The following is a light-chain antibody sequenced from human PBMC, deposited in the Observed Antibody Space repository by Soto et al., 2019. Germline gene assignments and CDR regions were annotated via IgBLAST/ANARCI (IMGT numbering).Light chain of an antibody. CDR1: QDIRSD. V-gene: IGKV1-6*01. J-gene: IGKJ4*01. CDR2: ASS. CDR3: LQGYSYTLP. Sequence: AIQMTQFPSSLSASVGDRVTITCRASQDIRSDLGWYQQRPGKAPKLLIYASSSLQSGVPSRFSGSGSGTDFTLTVSSLQPDDFATYYCLQGYSYTLPFGGGTKVDIX.